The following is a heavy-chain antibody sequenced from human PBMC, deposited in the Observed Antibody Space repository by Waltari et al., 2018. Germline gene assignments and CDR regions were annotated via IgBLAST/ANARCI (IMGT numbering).Heavy chain of an antibody. D-gene: IGHD3-3*01. CDR3: AKVSDHYDFWSGVDY. Sequence: EVQLLESGGGLVQPGGSLRLSCAASGFTFSSYAMSWVRQAPGKGLEWVSAISGSGGSTYYADPVKGRFTSSRDNSKNTLYLQMNSLRAEDTAVYYCAKVSDHYDFWSGVDYWGQGTLVTVSS. V-gene: IGHV3-23*01. CDR1: GFTFSSYA. J-gene: IGHJ4*02. CDR2: ISGSGGST.